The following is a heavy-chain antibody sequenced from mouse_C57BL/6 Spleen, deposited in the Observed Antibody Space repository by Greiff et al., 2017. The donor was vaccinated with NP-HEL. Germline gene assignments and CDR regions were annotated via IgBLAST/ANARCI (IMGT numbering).Heavy chain of an antibody. Sequence: QLQQPGAELVKPGASVKMSCKASGYTFTSYWITWVKQRPGQGLEWIGDIYPGSGSTNYNEKFKSKAKLTVDTSSSTAYMQLSSLTSEDSAVYYCARRDYAMDYWGQGTSVTVSS. CDR3: ARRDYAMDY. V-gene: IGHV1-55*01. CDR1: GYTFTSYW. CDR2: IYPGSGST. J-gene: IGHJ4*01.